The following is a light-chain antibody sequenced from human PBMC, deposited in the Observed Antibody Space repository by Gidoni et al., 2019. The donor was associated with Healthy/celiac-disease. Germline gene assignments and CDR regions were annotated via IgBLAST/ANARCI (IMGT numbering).Light chain of an antibody. J-gene: IGKJ5*01. CDR2: AAS. Sequence: AIRMTQSPSSFSASTGDRVTITCRASQVISSYLAWYQQKPGKAPKLLIYAASTLQSGVPSRFSGSGSGTDFTLTISCLQSEDFATYYCQQYYSYPPNTFGQGTRLEIK. CDR3: QQYYSYPPNT. CDR1: QVISSY. V-gene: IGKV1-8*01.